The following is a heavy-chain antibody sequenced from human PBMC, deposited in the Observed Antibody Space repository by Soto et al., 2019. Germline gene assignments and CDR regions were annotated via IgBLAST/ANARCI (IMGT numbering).Heavy chain of an antibody. CDR3: ARDNGYSYGYNLDH. V-gene: IGHV4-59*01. J-gene: IGHJ4*02. Sequence: SETLSLTCTVSGGSISSYYWSWIRQPPGKGLEWIGYIYYSGSTNYNPSLKSRVTISVDTSKSQFSLKLTSVTAADTAVYYCARDNGYSYGYNLDHWGQGTLVTVSS. CDR2: IYYSGST. CDR1: GGSISSYY. D-gene: IGHD5-18*01.